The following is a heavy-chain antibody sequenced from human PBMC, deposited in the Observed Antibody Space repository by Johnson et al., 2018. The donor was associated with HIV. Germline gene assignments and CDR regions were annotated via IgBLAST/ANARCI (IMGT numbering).Heavy chain of an antibody. Sequence: QVQLVESGGGVVQPGRSLRLSCAASGFTFSRYAMHWVRQAPGKGLEWVAVISYHGSNKYYADSVKGRFTISRDKSKNTLYLQMNSLRAEDTAVYYCARDRADSSSWFTAFDIWGQGTMVTVSS. V-gene: IGHV3-30-3*01. CDR3: ARDRADSSSWFTAFDI. CDR1: GFTFSRYA. CDR2: ISYHGSNK. J-gene: IGHJ3*02. D-gene: IGHD6-13*01.